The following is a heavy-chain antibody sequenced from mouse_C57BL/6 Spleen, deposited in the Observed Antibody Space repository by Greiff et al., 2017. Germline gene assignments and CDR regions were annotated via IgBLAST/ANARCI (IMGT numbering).Heavy chain of an antibody. CDR1: GYTFTSYW. Sequence: VQLQQPGAELVKPGASVKMSCKASGYTFTSYWITWVKQRPGPGLEWNGDIYPGSGSTNYNEKFKSKATLTVDTSSSAAYMQHSGLTSEYSAVYYCARGETAQATSWFAYWGQGTLVTVSA. V-gene: IGHV1-55*01. J-gene: IGHJ3*01. CDR3: ARGETAQATSWFAY. D-gene: IGHD3-2*02. CDR2: IYPGSGST.